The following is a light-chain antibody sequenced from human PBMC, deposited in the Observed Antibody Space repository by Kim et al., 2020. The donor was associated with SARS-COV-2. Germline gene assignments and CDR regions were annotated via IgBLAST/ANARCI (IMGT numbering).Light chain of an antibody. CDR1: SSDFGGYNY. CDR2: EVT. Sequence: PGQSVTISCSGTSSDFGGYNYVSWYQQHPGKAPKLMIYEVTKRPSGVPDRFSGSKSGNTASLTVSGLQAEDEADYYCTSHGGYNYVFGTGTKVTVL. J-gene: IGLJ1*01. V-gene: IGLV2-8*01. CDR3: TSHGGYNYV.